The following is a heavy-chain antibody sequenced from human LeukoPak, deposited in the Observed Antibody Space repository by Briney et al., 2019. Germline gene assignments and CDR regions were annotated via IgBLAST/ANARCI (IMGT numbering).Heavy chain of an antibody. CDR3: ARHAAVAGTAWFDP. D-gene: IGHD6-19*01. J-gene: IGHJ5*02. CDR2: IYYTGSA. V-gene: IGHV4-39*01. Sequence: SETLSLTCTVSGDSTSSSPYFWGWVRQSPGKGLEWIGSIYYTGSAYYNPSLKSRVTISVDTSKNQFSLKVRSVTAADTTIYYCARHAAVAGTAWFDPWGQGTKVIVSS. CDR1: GDSTSSSPYF.